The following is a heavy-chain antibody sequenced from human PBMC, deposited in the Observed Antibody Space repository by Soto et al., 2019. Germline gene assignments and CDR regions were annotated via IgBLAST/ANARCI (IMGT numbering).Heavy chain of an antibody. CDR1: GFTFGDSY. CDR3: VRGGGGGLFDP. J-gene: IGHJ5*02. V-gene: IGHV3-11*06. CDR2: ISPGSRYP. Sequence: PGGSLRLSCAGSGFTFGDSYMSWIRQAPGKGLEWLSYISPGSRYPAYSDSVKGRFTISRDNTKRSLYLQMMSLTAEDTAIYYCVRGGGGGLFDPWGQGTMVTVSS. D-gene: IGHD2-15*01.